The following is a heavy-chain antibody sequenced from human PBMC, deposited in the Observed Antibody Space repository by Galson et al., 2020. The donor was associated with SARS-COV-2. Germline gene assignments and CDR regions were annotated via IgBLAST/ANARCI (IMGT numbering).Heavy chain of an antibody. CDR2: INTYNGNT. D-gene: IGHD1-1*01. V-gene: IGHV1-18*01. Sequence: ESLKISCKPTGYPFATFGITWVRQAPGQGLEWMGWINTYNGNTNYAQNLQDRVTITIDASTSTVDMEPTSNRSDDTAVYYCARPQTTASFDYGGQGTLVTVSS. CDR1: GYPFATFG. CDR3: ARPQTTASFDY. J-gene: IGHJ4*02.